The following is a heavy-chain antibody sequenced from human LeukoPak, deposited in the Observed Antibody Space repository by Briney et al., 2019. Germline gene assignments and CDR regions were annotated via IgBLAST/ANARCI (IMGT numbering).Heavy chain of an antibody. D-gene: IGHD5/OR15-5a*01. Sequence: AGTLSLTCAASGCRFSDYKGIWIRQPPGKGLEGISKINIYGTIYYADSVKGRVTISRDNAKNLLFLQMNSLRVEDTAIYYCASSLSGVWGPVDGYWGQGTLVTVSS. CDR1: GCRFSDYK. V-gene: IGHV3-69-1*02. CDR3: ASSLSGVWGPVDGY. CDR2: INIYGTI. J-gene: IGHJ4*02.